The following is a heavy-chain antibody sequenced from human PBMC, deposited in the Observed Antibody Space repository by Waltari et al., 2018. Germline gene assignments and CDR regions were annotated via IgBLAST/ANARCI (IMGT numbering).Heavy chain of an antibody. CDR3: ASEPLSTAEVTMESG. Sequence: QVQLVESGGGVVQPGRSLRLSCAASGFTFSSYAMHWVRQAPGTGLEWVAVISYDGSNKYYADSVKGRFTISRDNSKNTLYLQRNSLRAEDTAVYYCASEPLSTAEVTMESGWGQGTLVTVSS. D-gene: IGHD4-17*01. J-gene: IGHJ4*02. CDR1: GFTFSSYA. CDR2: ISYDGSNK. V-gene: IGHV3-30-3*01.